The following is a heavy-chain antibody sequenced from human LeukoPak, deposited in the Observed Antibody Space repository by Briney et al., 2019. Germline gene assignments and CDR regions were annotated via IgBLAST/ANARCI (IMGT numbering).Heavy chain of an antibody. D-gene: IGHD6-19*01. CDR3: ARDRLGGGWYGAFDI. Sequence: PGRSLRLSCAASGFTFSSYGMHWVRQAPGEGLEWVAVIWYDGSNKYYADSVKGRFTISRDNSKNTLYLQMNSLRAEDTAVYYCARDRLGGGWYGAFDIWGQGTMVTVSS. CDR2: IWYDGSNK. J-gene: IGHJ3*02. CDR1: GFTFSSYG. V-gene: IGHV3-33*01.